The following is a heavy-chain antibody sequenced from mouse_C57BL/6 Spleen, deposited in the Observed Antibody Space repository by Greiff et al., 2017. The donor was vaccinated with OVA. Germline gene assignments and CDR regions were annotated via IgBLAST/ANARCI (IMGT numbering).Heavy chain of an antibody. D-gene: IGHD3-2*02. Sequence: VQLQQSGPELVKPGASVKISCKASGYAFSSSWMNWVKQRPGQGLEWIGRIYPGDGDTNYNGKFKGKATLTADKSSSTAYMQLSSLTSEDSAVYFCARSGAAQATWYAMDYWGQGTSVTVSS. V-gene: IGHV1-82*01. CDR1: GYAFSSSW. CDR2: IYPGDGDT. J-gene: IGHJ4*01. CDR3: ARSGAAQATWYAMDY.